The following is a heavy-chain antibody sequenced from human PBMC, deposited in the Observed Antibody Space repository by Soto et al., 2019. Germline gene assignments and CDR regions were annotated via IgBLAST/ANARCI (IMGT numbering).Heavy chain of an antibody. CDR2: ISSGSSNS. CDR1: GFAFRSYN. Sequence: EVQLVESGGGLVKPGGSLTLSCAASGFAFRSYNMNWVRQAPGKGLEWVASISSGSSNSYYADSVKGRFTISRDNAKNSLFLQMDSLRAEASAVYYCASATVVAATFDFWGQGTLVTVSS. CDR3: ASATVVAATFDF. D-gene: IGHD2-15*01. V-gene: IGHV3-21*01. J-gene: IGHJ4*02.